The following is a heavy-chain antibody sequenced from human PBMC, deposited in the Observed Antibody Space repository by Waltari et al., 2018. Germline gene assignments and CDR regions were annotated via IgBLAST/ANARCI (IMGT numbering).Heavy chain of an antibody. D-gene: IGHD5-12*01. CDR1: GGSISSYY. CDR2: IYYSGST. Sequence: QVQLQESGPGLVKPSETLSLTCTVSGGSISSYYWSWIRQPPGKGLEWIGYIYYSGSTNYNPSLKSRVTISVDTSKNQFSLKLSSVTAADTAVYYCARAGIVATPDYYYYYMDVWGKGTTVTVSS. J-gene: IGHJ6*03. V-gene: IGHV4-59*01. CDR3: ARAGIVATPDYYYYYMDV.